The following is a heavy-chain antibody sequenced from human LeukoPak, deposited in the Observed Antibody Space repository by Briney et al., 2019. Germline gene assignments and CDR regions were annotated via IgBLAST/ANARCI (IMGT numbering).Heavy chain of an antibody. Sequence: GGSLRLSCAASGFTFSSYGMSWVRQAPGKGLEWISSIRGSGGSAYYTYSVKGRFTIPRDNSKNTLYLQMNSLRAEDTAIYYCAKIQVRSSGYYPTSWFDPWGQGALVTVSS. V-gene: IGHV3-23*01. CDR3: AKIQVRSSGYYPTSWFDP. CDR2: IRGSGGSA. CDR1: GFTFSSYG. D-gene: IGHD3-22*01. J-gene: IGHJ5*02.